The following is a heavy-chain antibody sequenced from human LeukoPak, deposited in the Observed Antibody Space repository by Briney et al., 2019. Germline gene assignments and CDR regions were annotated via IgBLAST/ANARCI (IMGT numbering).Heavy chain of an antibody. CDR2: ISAYNGNT. CDR1: GYSFSSYG. D-gene: IGHD6-19*01. J-gene: IGHJ4*02. CDR3: ARDVLYSSGWYAY. Sequence: ASVKVSCKTSGYSFSSYGIQWVRQAPGHGPEWMGWISAYNGNTNYAQNLQGRVTMTIDTSTSTAYMELRSLRSDDTAVYYCARDVLYSSGWYAYWGQGTLVTVSS. V-gene: IGHV1-18*01.